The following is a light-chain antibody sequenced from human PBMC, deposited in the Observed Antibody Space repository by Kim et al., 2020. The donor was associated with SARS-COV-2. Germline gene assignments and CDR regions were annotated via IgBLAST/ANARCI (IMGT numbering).Light chain of an antibody. Sequence: EIVLTQSPGTLSLSPGERATLSCRASQSVSSTYLAWYQQKPGQAPRLLIYGASSRATAIPDRFSGSGSGTDFTLTISRLEPEDFAVYFCQQYGSSPTTFGQGTKVDIK. CDR1: QSVSSTY. V-gene: IGKV3-20*01. CDR3: QQYGSSPTT. CDR2: GAS. J-gene: IGKJ1*01.